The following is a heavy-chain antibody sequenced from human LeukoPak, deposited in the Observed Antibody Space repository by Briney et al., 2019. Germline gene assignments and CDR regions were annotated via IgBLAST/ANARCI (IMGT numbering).Heavy chain of an antibody. CDR2: IYYSGST. D-gene: IGHD5-24*01. Sequence: SETLSLTCTVSGGSISSYYWSWIRQPPGKGLEWIGYIYYSGSTNYNPSLKSRVTISVDTSKNQFSLKLSSVTAADMAVYYCARRSKDGYNFDYWGQGTLVTVSS. V-gene: IGHV4-59*08. J-gene: IGHJ4*02. CDR3: ARRSKDGYNFDY. CDR1: GGSISSYY.